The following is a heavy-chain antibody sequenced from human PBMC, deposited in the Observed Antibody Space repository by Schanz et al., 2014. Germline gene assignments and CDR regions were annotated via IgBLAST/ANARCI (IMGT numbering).Heavy chain of an antibody. J-gene: IGHJ4*02. CDR2: ISYDGSKK. CDR3: ARVKGGFDY. CDR1: GFMFSSYG. V-gene: IGHV3-33*08. D-gene: IGHD3-16*01. Sequence: VQLLESGGGLVQPGGSLRLSCAASGFMFSSYGMHWVRQAPGKGLEWVGVISYDGSKKSYADSVKGRFTISRDNSKNTLYLQMNSLRAEDTAVYYCARVKGGFDYWGQGTLVTVSS.